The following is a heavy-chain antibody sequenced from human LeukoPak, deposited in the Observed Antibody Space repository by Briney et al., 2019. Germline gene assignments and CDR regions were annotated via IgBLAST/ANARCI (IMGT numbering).Heavy chain of an antibody. D-gene: IGHD3-22*01. J-gene: IGHJ4*02. CDR1: GGSISSGDYY. CDR2: IYYSGST. V-gene: IGHV4-30-4*01. CDR3: ARYDSSGYYYLGM. Sequence: PQTLSLTCTVSGGSISSGDYYWSWIRQPPGKGLEWIGYIYYSGSTYYNPSLKSRVTISVDTSKNQFSLKLSSVTAADTAVYYCARYDSSGYYYLGMWGQGTLVTVSS.